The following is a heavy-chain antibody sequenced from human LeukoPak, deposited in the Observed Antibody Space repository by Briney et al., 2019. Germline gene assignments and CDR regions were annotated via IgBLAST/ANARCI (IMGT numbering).Heavy chain of an antibody. CDR2: ISGSGGST. D-gene: IGHD3-10*01. CDR1: GFTFSSYA. J-gene: IGHJ5*02. V-gene: IGHV3-23*01. Sequence: GGPLRLSCAASGFTFSSYAMSWVRQAPGKGLEWVSAISGSGGSTYYADSVKGRFTISRDNSKNTLYLQMNSLRAEDTAVYYCAKARGPLIGVNWFDPWGQGTLVTVSS. CDR3: AKARGPLIGVNWFDP.